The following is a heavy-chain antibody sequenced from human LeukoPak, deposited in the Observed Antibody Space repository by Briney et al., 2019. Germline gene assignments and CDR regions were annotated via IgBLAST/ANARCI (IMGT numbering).Heavy chain of an antibody. CDR3: ARDDGNYYYYMDV. CDR2: INSDGSST. D-gene: IGHD4-17*01. Sequence: PGGSLRLSCAVSGFTFSSYWMHWVRQAPGKGLVRVSRINSDGSSTSYADSVKGRFTISRDNAKNTLYLQMNSLRAEDTAVYYCARDDGNYYYYMDVWGKGTTVTVSS. CDR1: GFTFSSYW. J-gene: IGHJ6*03. V-gene: IGHV3-74*01.